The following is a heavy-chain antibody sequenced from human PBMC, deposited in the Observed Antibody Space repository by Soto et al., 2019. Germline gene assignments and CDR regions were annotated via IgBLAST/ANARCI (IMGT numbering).Heavy chain of an antibody. CDR1: GNSFAGYW. V-gene: IGHV5-10-1*01. CDR2: IDPSDSQT. CDR3: ARQIYDSDTGPNFQYYFDS. D-gene: IGHD3-22*01. Sequence: PGESLKISSKGSGNSFAGYWITWVRQKPGKGLEWMGRIDPSDSQTYYSPSFRGHVTISVTKSITTVFLQWSSLRASDTAMYYCARQIYDSDTGPNFQYYFDSWGQGTPVTVSS. J-gene: IGHJ4*02.